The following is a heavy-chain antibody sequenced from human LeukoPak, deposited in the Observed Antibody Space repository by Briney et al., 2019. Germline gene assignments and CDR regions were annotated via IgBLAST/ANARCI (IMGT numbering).Heavy chain of an antibody. D-gene: IGHD6-13*01. CDR1: GYSISSGYY. CDR3: ARDSPIAAAGTSYNWFDP. V-gene: IGHV4-38-2*02. J-gene: IGHJ5*02. CDR2: IYHSGST. Sequence: SETLSLTCTVSGYSISSGYYWGWIRQPPGKGLEWIGSIYHSGSTYYNPSLKSRVTISVDTSKNQFSLKLSSVTAADTAVYYCARDSPIAAAGTSYNWFDPWGQGTLVTVSS.